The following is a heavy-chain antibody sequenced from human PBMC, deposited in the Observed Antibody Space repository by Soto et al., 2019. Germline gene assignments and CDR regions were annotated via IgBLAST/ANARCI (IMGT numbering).Heavy chain of an antibody. CDR1: VFTFSTYA. Sequence: PGWSLRLSCAASVFTFSTYAMSWVRQAPGKGLEWVSAISGSPSSTYYADSVKGRFTISRDNSKKTLFLQMNSLRSDDTAVYYCARRAAADNKCFQHWGQGTRVTVSS. J-gene: IGHJ1*01. CDR2: ISGSPSST. V-gene: IGHV3-23*01. CDR3: ARRAAADNKCFQH. D-gene: IGHD6-13*01.